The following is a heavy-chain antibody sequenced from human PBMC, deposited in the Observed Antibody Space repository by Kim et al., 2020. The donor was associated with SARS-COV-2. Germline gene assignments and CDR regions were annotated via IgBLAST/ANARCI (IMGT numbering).Heavy chain of an antibody. J-gene: IGHJ4*02. CDR2: RT. D-gene: IGHD2-15*01. V-gene: IGHV4-34*01. CDR3: ARDTQGRTNY. Sequence: RTNSNQSLKSRVTISVDTSKNQCSLKLRAVTAADTAVYYCARDTQGRTNYWGQGTLVTVSS.